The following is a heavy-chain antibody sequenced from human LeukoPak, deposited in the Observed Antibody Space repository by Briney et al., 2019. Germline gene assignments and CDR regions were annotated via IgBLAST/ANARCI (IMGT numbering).Heavy chain of an antibody. J-gene: IGHJ4*02. CDR1: GGSISSSSYY. Sequence: SETLSLTCTVSGGSISSSSYYWGWIRRPPGKGLEWIGSIYYSGSTYYNPSLKSRVTISVDTSKNQFSLKLSSVTAADTAVYYCARDSGYDYFDYWGQGTLVTASS. D-gene: IGHD5-12*01. V-gene: IGHV4-39*02. CDR2: IYYSGST. CDR3: ARDSGYDYFDY.